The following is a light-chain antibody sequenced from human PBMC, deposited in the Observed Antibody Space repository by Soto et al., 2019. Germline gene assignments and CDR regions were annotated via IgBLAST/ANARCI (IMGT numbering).Light chain of an antibody. Sequence: QLVLTQSPSASASLGASVKLTCTLSSGHSSYAIAWHQQQPEKGPRYLMKLNSDGSHSKGDGIPDRFSGSSSGAERYLTISSLHSEDEADYYCQTWGTGLLVFAGGTKLTVL. J-gene: IGLJ3*02. CDR2: LNSDGSH. CDR3: QTWGTGLLV. V-gene: IGLV4-69*01. CDR1: SGHSSYA.